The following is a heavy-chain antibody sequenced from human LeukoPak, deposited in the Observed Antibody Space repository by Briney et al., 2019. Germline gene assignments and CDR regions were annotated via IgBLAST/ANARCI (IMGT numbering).Heavy chain of an antibody. CDR2: IHPKSGDT. V-gene: IGHV1-2*02. J-gene: IGHJ4*02. CDR3: SRGSGISYGGIDY. CDR1: GYTFSGYY. Sequence: ASVKVSCKASGYTFSGYYLHWVRQAPGQGLEWVGWIHPKSGDTKYAPKFLGRVTLTRDTSATIVYMDLTWLTSDDTAVYYCSRGSGISYGGIDYWGQGTLVTVSS. D-gene: IGHD5-18*01.